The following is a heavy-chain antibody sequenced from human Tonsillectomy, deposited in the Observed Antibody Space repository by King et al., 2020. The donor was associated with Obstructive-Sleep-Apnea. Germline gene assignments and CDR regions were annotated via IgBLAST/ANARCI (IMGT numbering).Heavy chain of an antibody. CDR2: IWYDGSNK. V-gene: IGHV3-33*06. CDR1: GFTFSSYG. Sequence: VQLVESGGGVVQPGRSLRLSCAASGFTFSSYGMHWVRQAPGKGLEWVAVIWYDGSNKYYADSVKGRFTISRDNSKNTLYLQMNSLRAEDTAVYYCAKDTYYYDSSGFVDYWGQGTLVTVSS. CDR3: AKDTYYYDSSGFVDY. D-gene: IGHD3-22*01. J-gene: IGHJ4*02.